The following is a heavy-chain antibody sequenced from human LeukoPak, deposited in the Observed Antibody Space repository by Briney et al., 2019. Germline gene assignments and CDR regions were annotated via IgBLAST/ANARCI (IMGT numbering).Heavy chain of an antibody. J-gene: IGHJ4*02. CDR3: ARGVQRLFDY. V-gene: IGHV4-34*01. CDR2: INHSGST. D-gene: IGHD1-1*01. CDR1: GGSFSGYY. Sequence: SETLSLTCAVYGGSFSGYYWSWIRQPPGKGLEWIGEINHSGSTNYNPSLKSRVTISVDTSKNQFSLKLSFVTAADTAVYYCARGVQRLFDYWGQGTLVTVSS.